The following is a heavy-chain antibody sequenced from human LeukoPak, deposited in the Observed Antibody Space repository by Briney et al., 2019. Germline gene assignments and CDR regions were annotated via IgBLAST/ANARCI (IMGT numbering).Heavy chain of an antibody. CDR2: IRSTSNYI. V-gene: IGHV3-21*01. D-gene: IGHD4-11*01. Sequence: GGSLRLSCVASGFTFSSYSMNWVRQAPGKGLEWVSSIRSTSNYIYYADSMKGRFTISRDNAKNSLYLQMNSLRVEDTAVYYCARDKDMTKDAFDIWGQGTMVTVSS. CDR1: GFTFSSYS. J-gene: IGHJ3*02. CDR3: ARDKDMTKDAFDI.